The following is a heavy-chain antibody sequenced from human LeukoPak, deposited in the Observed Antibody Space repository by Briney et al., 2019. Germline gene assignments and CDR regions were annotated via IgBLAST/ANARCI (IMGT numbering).Heavy chain of an antibody. J-gene: IGHJ4*02. Sequence: ASVKVSCKVSGYTLTELSMHWVRQAPGKGLEWMGGFDPEDGETIYAQKFQGGVTMTEDTSTDTAYMELSSLRSEDTAVYYCATTPSIAAAGNFDYWGQGTLVTVSS. CDR3: ATTPSIAAAGNFDY. CDR2: FDPEDGET. CDR1: GYTLTELS. D-gene: IGHD6-13*01. V-gene: IGHV1-24*01.